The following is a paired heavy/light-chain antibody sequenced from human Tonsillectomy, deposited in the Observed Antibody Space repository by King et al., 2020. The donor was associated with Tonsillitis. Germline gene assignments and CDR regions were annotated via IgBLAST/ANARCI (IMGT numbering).Light chain of an antibody. Sequence: QSVLTQPPSVSAAPGQKVSISCSGSYSNIGNNFVSWYRQVPGTAPKLLIYDNDKHPSGIPDRFSGSKSGTSATLGITGLQPGDEAEYYCGSWDSSLSAVVFGGGTLLTVL. CDR2: DND. CDR3: GSWDSSLSAVV. V-gene: IGLV1-51*01. CDR1: YSNIGNNF. J-gene: IGLJ2*01.
Heavy chain of an antibody. J-gene: IGHJ6*03. CDR2: INHSGDT. V-gene: IGHV4-34*01. Sequence: QVQLQQWGAGLLKPSETLSLTCAVSGGSFSAYYWTWIRQAPGKALEWIGEINHSGDTLFTPSLKGRVTILVDTPKKQFSLRLTSVTAADTAVYYCTNMPSRGDLKSDPYMDVWGKGTTVTVSS. CDR1: GGSFSAYY. CDR3: TNMPSRGDLKSDPYMDV. D-gene: IGHD2-2*01.